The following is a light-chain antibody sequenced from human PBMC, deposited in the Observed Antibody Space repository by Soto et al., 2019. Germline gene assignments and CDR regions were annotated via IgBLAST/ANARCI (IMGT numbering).Light chain of an antibody. Sequence: QSALTQPASVSGSPGQSITISCTGTSSDVGGYNYVSWYQQHPGKAPKLMIYDVSNRPSGVSNRFSGSKSGNTASLTISGPQAEDEADYYCSSYTSSSTLEVSGTGTKVTAL. J-gene: IGLJ1*01. CDR3: SSYTSSSTLEV. V-gene: IGLV2-14*01. CDR1: SSDVGGYNY. CDR2: DVS.